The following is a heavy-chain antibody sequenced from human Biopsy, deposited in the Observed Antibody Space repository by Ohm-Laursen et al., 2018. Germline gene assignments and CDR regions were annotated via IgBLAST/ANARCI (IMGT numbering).Heavy chain of an antibody. D-gene: IGHD4-23*01. CDR3: ARDTRWSPYSMDV. J-gene: IGHJ6*02. V-gene: IGHV3-11*01. Sequence: SLRLSCTASGFSFSDYHMRWIRQAPGRGLEWVSYISGGGTIYYGDSMKGQVTISRDNAKNSLYLQMHSLRAKDTAVYYCARDTRWSPYSMDVWGQGTTVTVSS. CDR2: ISGGGTI. CDR1: GFSFSDYH.